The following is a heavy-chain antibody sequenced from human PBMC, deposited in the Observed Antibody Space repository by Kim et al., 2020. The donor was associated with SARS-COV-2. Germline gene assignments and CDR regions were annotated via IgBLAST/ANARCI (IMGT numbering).Heavy chain of an antibody. J-gene: IGHJ4*02. CDR2: VSGSGGST. Sequence: GGSLRLSCAASGFTFSSYAMSWVRQAPGKGPEWVSLVSGSGGSTYHADSVKGRFVISRDNSKKTLSLQMNSLRAEDTALYYCAKGERNNWSFFDYCGQGT. CDR3: AKGERNNWSFFDY. V-gene: IGHV3-23*01. D-gene: IGHD1-1*01. CDR1: GFTFSSYA.